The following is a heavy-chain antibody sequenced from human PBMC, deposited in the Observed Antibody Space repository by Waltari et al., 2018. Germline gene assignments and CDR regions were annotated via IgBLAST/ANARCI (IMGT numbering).Heavy chain of an antibody. CDR2: FHHSGTT. D-gene: IGHD2-8*01. CDR1: GFIFRDYA. CDR3: ARSNGGLLDD. Sequence: QVHLVESGGGVVQPGKSLRLSCVASGFIFRDYAMHWVRQAPGKGLEWIGEFHHSGTTYSNPSLKSRLSLSVEESKNQIYLKLTSVTAADTATYYCARSNGGLLDDWGQGTLVTVSS. V-gene: IGHV4-34*10. J-gene: IGHJ4*02.